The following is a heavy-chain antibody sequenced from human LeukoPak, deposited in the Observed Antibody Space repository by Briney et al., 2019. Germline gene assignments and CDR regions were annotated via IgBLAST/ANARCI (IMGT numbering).Heavy chain of an antibody. V-gene: IGHV3-23*01. D-gene: IGHD3-22*01. J-gene: IGHJ4*02. CDR2: ISGSGGST. Sequence: GGSLRLSCAASGFTFSSYAMSWVRQAPGKGLEWVSAISGSGGSTYYADSEKGRFTISRDNPKNTLYLQMNSLRAEDTAVYYCAKPYYYDSSGSPSGLFDYWGQGTLVTVSS. CDR1: GFTFSSYA. CDR3: AKPYYYDSSGSPSGLFDY.